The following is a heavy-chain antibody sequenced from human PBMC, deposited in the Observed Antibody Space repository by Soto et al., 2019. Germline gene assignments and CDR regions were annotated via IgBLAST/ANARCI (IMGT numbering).Heavy chain of an antibody. D-gene: IGHD6-19*01. CDR3: AHRPDSGWRFDY. CDR2: IYWDDDK. J-gene: IGHJ4*02. Sequence: QITLKESGPALVKPTQTLTLTCTFSGFSLSTSGVGVGWICQPPGKALEWLALIYWDDDKRYRPSLKSRLTITKDTSKNQVVLTMTNMDPVDTATYYCAHRPDSGWRFDYWGQGTLVTVSS. V-gene: IGHV2-5*02. CDR1: GFSLSTSGVG.